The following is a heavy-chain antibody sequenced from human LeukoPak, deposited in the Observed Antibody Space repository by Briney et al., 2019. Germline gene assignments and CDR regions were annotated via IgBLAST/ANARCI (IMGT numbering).Heavy chain of an antibody. CDR3: ARGGYCSGGSCYSHFDY. D-gene: IGHD2-15*01. J-gene: IGHJ4*02. Sequence: SVKVSCKASGGTFSSYAISWVRQAPGQGLEWMGRIIPIFGTANYAQKFQGRVTITTDESTSTAYMELSSLRSEDTAVYYCARGGYCSGGSCYSHFDYWGQGTLVTVSS. V-gene: IGHV1-69*05. CDR1: GGTFSSYA. CDR2: IIPIFGTA.